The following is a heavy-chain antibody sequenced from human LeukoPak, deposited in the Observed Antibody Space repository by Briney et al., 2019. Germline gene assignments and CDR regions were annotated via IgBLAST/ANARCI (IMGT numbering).Heavy chain of an antibody. CDR2: ISGSGVTT. V-gene: IGHV3-23*01. J-gene: IGHJ4*02. D-gene: IGHD2-2*01. Sequence: PGGSLRLSCAASGFTFSNYGMSWVRQAPGKGPECVSAISGSGVTTYYADSVKGRFTISRDNSKHTLYLQMNSLRAEDTAVYYCSKWKAIVLVPAARSPIDYWGQGTLVTVSS. CDR3: SKWKAIVLVPAARSPIDY. CDR1: GFTFSNYG.